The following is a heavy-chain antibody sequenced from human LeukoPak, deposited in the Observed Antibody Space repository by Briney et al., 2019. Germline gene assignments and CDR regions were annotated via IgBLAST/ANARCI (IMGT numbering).Heavy chain of an antibody. CDR3: AKDGDYYDSSGYWSTPDAFDI. CDR2: ISYDGSNK. Sequence: GGSLRLSCAASGFTFTSYGMHWVRQAPGKGLEWVAVISYDGSNKYYADSVRGRFTISRDNSKNTLYLQMNSLRAEDTAVYYCAKDGDYYDSSGYWSTPDAFDIWGQGTMVTVSS. CDR1: GFTFTSYG. J-gene: IGHJ3*02. V-gene: IGHV3-30*18. D-gene: IGHD3-22*01.